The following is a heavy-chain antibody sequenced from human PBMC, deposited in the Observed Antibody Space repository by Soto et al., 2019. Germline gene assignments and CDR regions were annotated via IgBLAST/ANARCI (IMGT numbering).Heavy chain of an antibody. CDR1: GDSISSAGYS. CDR3: ARAVEQQLALNWFDP. J-gene: IGHJ5*02. CDR2: IYYSGYT. Sequence: SETLSLTCAVSGDSISSAGYSWSWIRQPPGKGLEWIGYIYYSGYTFYTPSLESRVAISADMSKNHFSLELTSVTAADTAVYYCARAVEQQLALNWFDPWGQGTLVTVSS. D-gene: IGHD6-13*01. V-gene: IGHV4-30-2*01.